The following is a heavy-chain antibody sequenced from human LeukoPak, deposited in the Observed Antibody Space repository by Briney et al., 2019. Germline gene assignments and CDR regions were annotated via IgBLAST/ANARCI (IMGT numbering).Heavy chain of an antibody. CDR3: ARQPTRLRYFDSKGAFDY. D-gene: IGHD3-9*01. CDR2: INHSGST. J-gene: IGHJ4*02. Sequence: PSETLSLTCTVSGGSISSSSYYWGWIRQPPGKGLEWIGEINHSGSTNYNPSLKSRVTISVDTSKNQFSLKLSSVTAADTAVYYCARQPTRLRYFDSKGAFDYWGQGTLVTVSS. V-gene: IGHV4-39*01. CDR1: GGSISSSSYY.